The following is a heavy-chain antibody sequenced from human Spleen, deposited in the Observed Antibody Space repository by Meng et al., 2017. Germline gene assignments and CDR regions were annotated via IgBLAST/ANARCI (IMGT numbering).Heavy chain of an antibody. CDR3: ARGPTTMAHDFDY. Sequence: QLQLQQWGAGLLKPSETLSLTCVVSGGSFSDYYWSWIRQPPGKGLEWIGEINHSGSTNYNPSLESRATISVGTSQNNLSLKLSSVTAADSAVYYCARGPTTMAHDFDYWGQGTLVTVSS. CDR1: GGSFSDYY. D-gene: IGHD4-11*01. CDR2: INHSGST. V-gene: IGHV4-34*01. J-gene: IGHJ4*02.